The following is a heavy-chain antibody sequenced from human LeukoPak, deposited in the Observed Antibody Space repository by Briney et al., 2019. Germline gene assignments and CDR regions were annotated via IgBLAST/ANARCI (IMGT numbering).Heavy chain of an antibody. D-gene: IGHD2-15*01. V-gene: IGHV4-59*01. J-gene: IGHJ4*02. CDR1: GGSISSYY. Sequence: SETLSLTCTVSGGSISSYYWSWIRQPPGKGLELIGYIYYSGSTNYNPSLKSRVTISVDTSKNQFSLKLSSVTAADTAVYYCARVSSGVYFDYWGRGTLVTVSS. CDR3: ARVSSGVYFDY. CDR2: IYYSGST.